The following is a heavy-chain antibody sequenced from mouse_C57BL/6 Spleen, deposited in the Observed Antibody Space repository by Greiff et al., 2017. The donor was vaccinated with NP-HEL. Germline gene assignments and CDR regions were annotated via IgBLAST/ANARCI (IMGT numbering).Heavy chain of an antibody. Sequence: VKLVESGPGLVAPSQSLSITCTVSGFSLTSYAISWVRQPPGKGLEWLGVIWTGGGTNYNSALKSRLSISKDNSKSQVCLKMNSLQTDDTARYYCARNEDYGSSYPFAYWGQGTLVTVSA. D-gene: IGHD1-1*01. J-gene: IGHJ3*01. CDR3: ARNEDYGSSYPFAY. CDR1: GFSLTSYA. CDR2: IWTGGGT. V-gene: IGHV2-9-1*01.